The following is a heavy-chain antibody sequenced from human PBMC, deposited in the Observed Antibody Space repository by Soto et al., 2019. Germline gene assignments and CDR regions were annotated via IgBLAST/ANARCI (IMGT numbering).Heavy chain of an antibody. CDR2: IYYSGST. V-gene: IGHV4-39*01. CDR1: GGSISSSSYY. J-gene: IGHJ4*02. Sequence: QLQLQESGPGLVKPSETLSLTCTVSGGSISSSSYYWGWIRQPPGKGLEWIGSIYYSGSTYYNPSLKIRVTISVDTSKNQFSLKLSSVTAADTAVYYCASRPPTYYYDSSGYFFDYWGQGTLVTVSS. D-gene: IGHD3-22*01. CDR3: ASRPPTYYYDSSGYFFDY.